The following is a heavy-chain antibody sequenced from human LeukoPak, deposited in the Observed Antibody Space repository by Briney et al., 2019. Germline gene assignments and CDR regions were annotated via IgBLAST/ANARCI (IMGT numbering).Heavy chain of an antibody. V-gene: IGHV1-46*01. Sequence: ASVKVSRKASGYTFTGYYMHWVRQAPGQGLEWMGIINPSGGSTSYAQKFQGRVTMTEDTSTDTAYMELSSLRSEDTAVYYCATVAFDSSGWDVWGQGTTVTVSS. CDR2: INPSGGST. D-gene: IGHD3-22*01. CDR1: GYTFTGYY. J-gene: IGHJ6*02. CDR3: ATVAFDSSGWDV.